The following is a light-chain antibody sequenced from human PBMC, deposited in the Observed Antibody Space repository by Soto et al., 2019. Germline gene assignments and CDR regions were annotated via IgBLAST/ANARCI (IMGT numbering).Light chain of an antibody. V-gene: IGKV1-39*01. J-gene: IGKJ2*01. CDR3: QQSYSTPQT. CDR2: AAS. CDR1: QSISSY. Sequence: DIQMTQSPSSLSALPRQSVNITCTSIQSISSYLNWYQQKPGKAPKLLIYAASSLQSGVPSRFSGSGSGTDFTLTISSLQTEDFATYYCQQSYSTPQTFGKGTKVDIK.